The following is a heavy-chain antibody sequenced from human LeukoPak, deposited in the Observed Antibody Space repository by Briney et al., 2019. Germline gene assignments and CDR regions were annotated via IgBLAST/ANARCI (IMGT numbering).Heavy chain of an antibody. J-gene: IGHJ4*02. CDR3: ARGSRTWGRGPYYFDY. V-gene: IGHV4-61*01. Sequence: PSETLSLTCTVSGGSISSSSYYWSWIRQPPGKGLEWIGYIYYSGSTNYNPSLKSRVTISVDTSKNQFSLKLSSVTAADTAVYYCARGSRTWGRGPYYFDYWGQGTLVTVSS. CDR2: IYYSGST. D-gene: IGHD1-1*01. CDR1: GGSISSSSYY.